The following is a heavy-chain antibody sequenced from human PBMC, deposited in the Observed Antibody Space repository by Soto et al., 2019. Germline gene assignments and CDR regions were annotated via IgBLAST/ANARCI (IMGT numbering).Heavy chain of an antibody. J-gene: IGHJ6*03. Sequence: GGSLRLSCAASGFTFSNAWMSWVRQAPGKGLEWVGRIKSKTDGGTTDYAAPVKGRFTISRDDSKNTLYLQMNSLKTEDTAVYYCTRMYSRSRLYYYYYMDVWGKGTTVTVSS. V-gene: IGHV3-15*01. CDR1: GFTFSNAW. CDR3: TRMYSRSRLYYYYYMDV. CDR2: IKSKTDGGTT. D-gene: IGHD6-13*01.